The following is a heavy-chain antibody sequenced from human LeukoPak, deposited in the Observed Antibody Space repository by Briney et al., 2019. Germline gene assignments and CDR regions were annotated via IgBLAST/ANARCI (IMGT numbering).Heavy chain of an antibody. V-gene: IGHV3-23*01. D-gene: IGHD3-22*01. CDR1: GFTFSSYA. Sequence: GGSLRLSCAASGFTFSSYAMSWVRQAPGKGLEWVSAISGSGGSTCYADSVKGRFTISRDNSKNTLYLQMNSLRAEDTAVYYCAKDRASYYYDSSGPVWGQGTLVTVSS. J-gene: IGHJ4*02. CDR2: ISGSGGST. CDR3: AKDRASYYYDSSGPV.